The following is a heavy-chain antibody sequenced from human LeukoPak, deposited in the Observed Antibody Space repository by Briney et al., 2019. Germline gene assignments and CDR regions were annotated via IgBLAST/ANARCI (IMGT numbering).Heavy chain of an antibody. Sequence: SETLSLTCTVSGGSISSYYWSWIRQPPGRGLEWIGYIHYSGSTNYNPSLKSRVTISVDTSKNQFSLKLSSVTAADTAVYYCARRGGSSSLSYYYGLDVWGRGTTVTVSS. V-gene: IGHV4-59*08. CDR3: ARRGGSSSLSYYYGLDV. J-gene: IGHJ6*02. CDR1: GGSISSYY. D-gene: IGHD6-6*01. CDR2: IHYSGST.